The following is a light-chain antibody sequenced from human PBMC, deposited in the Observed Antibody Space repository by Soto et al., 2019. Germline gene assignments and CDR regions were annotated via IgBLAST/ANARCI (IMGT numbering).Light chain of an antibody. CDR1: QSVSSN. Sequence: EIVMTQSPATLSVSPGERATLSCRASQSVSSNLAWYQQKPGQALRLLIYGASTRATGIPARFSGSRSGTEFTLTISSLQSEDFAVYYCQQYNNWPQGFGQGTKVEIK. V-gene: IGKV3-15*01. J-gene: IGKJ1*01. CDR2: GAS. CDR3: QQYNNWPQG.